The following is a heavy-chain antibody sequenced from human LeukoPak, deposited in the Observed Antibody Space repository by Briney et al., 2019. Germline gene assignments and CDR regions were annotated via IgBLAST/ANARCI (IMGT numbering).Heavy chain of an antibody. CDR1: GYTFANYD. J-gene: IGHJ4*02. CDR3: AREGFDY. V-gene: IGHV1-8*01. CDR2: MNPNSGNT. Sequence: ASVKVSCKASGYTFANYDINWVRQATGQGLEWMGYMNPNSGNTGYAQKFQGRVTITKNTSISTAYMELSSLRSEDTAVYYCAREGFDYWGQGTLVTVSS.